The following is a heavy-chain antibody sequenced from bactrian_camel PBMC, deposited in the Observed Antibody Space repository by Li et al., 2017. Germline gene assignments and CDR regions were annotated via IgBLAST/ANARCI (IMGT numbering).Heavy chain of an antibody. Sequence: VQLVESGGGLVQPGGSLRLSCAASGITFSSYDMSWVRQAPGKGLEWVSAINTGGVNTYYADSVKGRFTISRDNAMDTLYLQLTSLKTEDTAMYYCARDYCRGSSCVPGPYWDQGTQVTVS. J-gene: IGHJ4*01. CDR3: ARDYCRGSSCVPGPY. D-gene: IGHD3*01. V-gene: IGHV3S40*01. CDR2: INTGGVNT. CDR1: GITFSSYD.